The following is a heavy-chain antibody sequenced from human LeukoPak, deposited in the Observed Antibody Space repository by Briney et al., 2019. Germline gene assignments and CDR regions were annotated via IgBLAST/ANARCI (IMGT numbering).Heavy chain of an antibody. CDR2: IWYDGSNK. CDR3: AREWAGYDSNYFDY. J-gene: IGHJ4*02. CDR1: GFTFSSYG. Sequence: GGSLRLSCAASGFTFSSYGMHWVRQAPGKGLEWVAVIWYDGSNKYYADSVKGRFTISRDNSKNTLYLQMNSLRAEDTAVYYCAREWAGYDSNYFDYWGQGTLVTVSS. D-gene: IGHD3-22*01. V-gene: IGHV3-33*01.